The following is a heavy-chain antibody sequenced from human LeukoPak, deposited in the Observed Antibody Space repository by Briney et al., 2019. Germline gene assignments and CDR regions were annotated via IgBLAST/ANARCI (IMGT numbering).Heavy chain of an antibody. Sequence: PSETLSLTCTVSGGSISSSSYYWGWIRQPPGKGLEWVGSIYYSGSTYYNPSLKSRVAISVDTSKNQFSLRLSSVTAADTALYYCARGLYYGSGSYYRGWFDPWGQGTLVTVSS. CDR1: GGSISSSSYY. J-gene: IGHJ5*02. CDR3: ARGLYYGSGSYYRGWFDP. CDR2: IYYSGST. D-gene: IGHD3-10*01. V-gene: IGHV4-39*01.